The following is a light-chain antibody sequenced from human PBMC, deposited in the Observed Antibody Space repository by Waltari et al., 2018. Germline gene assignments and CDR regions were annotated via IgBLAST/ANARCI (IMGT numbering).Light chain of an antibody. J-gene: IGLJ1*01. Sequence: QSALTQPASVSGSPGQSITISCTGTNSDFGGYNYVSWYQQRPGKAPQLLVSEVTNRPSGVSNRFSGSKSDNTASLTISGLLAEDEADYYCSSYTNSSTYVFGTGTKVTVL. V-gene: IGLV2-14*01. CDR3: SSYTNSSTYV. CDR1: NSDFGGYNY. CDR2: EVT.